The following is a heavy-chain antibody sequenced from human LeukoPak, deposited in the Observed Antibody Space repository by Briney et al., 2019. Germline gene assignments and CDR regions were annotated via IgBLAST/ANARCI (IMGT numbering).Heavy chain of an antibody. CDR2: IGTAGDP. CDR3: ARETEMANLDY. CDR1: GFTFSSYD. J-gene: IGHJ4*02. D-gene: IGHD5-24*01. Sequence: PGGSLRLSCAASGFTFSSYDMHWVRQATGKGLEWVSAIGTAGDPYYPGSVKGRFTISRDNAKKSLYLQMNSLRAEDTAVYYCARETEMANLDYWGQGTLVTVSS. V-gene: IGHV3-13*05.